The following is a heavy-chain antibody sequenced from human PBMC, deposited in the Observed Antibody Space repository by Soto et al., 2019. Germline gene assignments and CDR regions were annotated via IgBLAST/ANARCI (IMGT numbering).Heavy chain of an antibody. CDR3: EKGVIAARSQFDY. Sequence: EVQLVESGGGLVQPGRSLRLSCAASGFTFDDYAMHWVRQAPGKGLEWVSGISWNSGSIGYADSVKGRFTISRDNAKNSLALPMTRLRAEDTALYYCEKGVIAARSQFDYWGQGTLVTVSS. D-gene: IGHD6-6*01. J-gene: IGHJ4*02. CDR1: GFTFDDYA. V-gene: IGHV3-9*01. CDR2: ISWNSGSI.